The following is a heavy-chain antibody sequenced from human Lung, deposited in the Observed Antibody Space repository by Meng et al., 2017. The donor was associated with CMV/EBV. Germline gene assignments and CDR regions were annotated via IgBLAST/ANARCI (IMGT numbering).Heavy chain of an antibody. Sequence: LSLTXAASGFSFSNFYMNWVRRAPGKGLEWVASISSGSAYIFYADSVKGRFTISRDNAKDSLYLQMNSLRAEDTAVYYCARAYSSSSNGWFDPWGQGTRVTFSS. CDR1: GFSFSNFY. CDR2: ISSGSAYI. V-gene: IGHV3-21*01. CDR3: ARAYSSSSNGWFDP. D-gene: IGHD6-6*01. J-gene: IGHJ5*02.